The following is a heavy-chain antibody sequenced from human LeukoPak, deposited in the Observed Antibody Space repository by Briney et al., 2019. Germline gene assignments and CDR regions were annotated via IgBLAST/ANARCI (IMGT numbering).Heavy chain of an antibody. Sequence: ASVKVSCKASGYTFTSYYMHWVRQAPGQGLEWMGRINPNSGGTNYAQKFQGRVTMTRGTSISTAYLELSRLRSDDTAVYYCARQGDSSGYYLYCFDYWGQGTLVTVSS. CDR1: GYTFTSYY. CDR2: INPNSGGT. J-gene: IGHJ4*02. D-gene: IGHD3-22*01. V-gene: IGHV1-2*06. CDR3: ARQGDSSGYYLYCFDY.